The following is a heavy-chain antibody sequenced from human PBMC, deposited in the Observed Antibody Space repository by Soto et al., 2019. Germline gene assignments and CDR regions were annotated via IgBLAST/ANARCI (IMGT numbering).Heavy chain of an antibody. D-gene: IGHD1-20*01. J-gene: IGHJ3*01. CDR2: IIPIFGTA. V-gene: IGHV1-69*01. CDR1: GGTFSSYA. CDR3: ARGRGNWNEPEADDAFEF. Sequence: QVQLVQSGAEVKKPGSSVKVSCKASGGTFSSYAISWVRQAPGQGLEWMGGIIPIFGTANYAQRFQGRVTITEDESTSTAYMAVSSLRSEDTAVYYCARGRGNWNEPEADDAFEFWGQGKIVTVSS.